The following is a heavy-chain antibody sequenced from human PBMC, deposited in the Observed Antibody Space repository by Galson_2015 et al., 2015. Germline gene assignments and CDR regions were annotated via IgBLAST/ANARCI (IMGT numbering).Heavy chain of an antibody. J-gene: IGHJ2*01. CDR1: GFTFSSYG. CDR3: ARDMRQLVQWSFEL. CDR2: IWYDGSNK. V-gene: IGHV3-33*01. D-gene: IGHD6-13*01. Sequence: SLRLSCAASGFTFSSYGMHWVRQAPGKGLEWVAVIWYDGSNKYYADSVKGRFTISRDNSKNTLYLQMNSLRAEDTAVYYCARDMRQLVQWSFELWGRGTLVTVSS.